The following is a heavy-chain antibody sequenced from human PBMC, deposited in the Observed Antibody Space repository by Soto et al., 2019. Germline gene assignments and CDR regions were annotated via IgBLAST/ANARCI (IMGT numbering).Heavy chain of an antibody. CDR3: ARDLAAGMIEY. J-gene: IGHJ4*02. V-gene: IGHV1-18*01. CDR1: GYTFTSYG. D-gene: IGHD6-13*01. Sequence: QVQLVQSGAEVKKPGASVKVSCKASGYTFTSYGISWVRQAPGQGLEWMGWISAHKGNTKYAQKVQGRVTMTTDTSTSTAYMELRSLTSDDTAVYYCARDLAAGMIEYWGEGPLVSVSS. CDR2: ISAHKGNT.